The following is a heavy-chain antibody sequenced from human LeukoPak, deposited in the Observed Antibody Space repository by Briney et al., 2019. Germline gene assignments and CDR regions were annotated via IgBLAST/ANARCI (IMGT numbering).Heavy chain of an antibody. CDR3: ARAFPSMSARPNYFDY. Sequence: SETLSLTCTVSGGSINNYYWSWIRQPPGKGLEWIGYIYYSGSTTYNPSLKSRVTVSIDTSKKQFSLNLSSVTAADTAMYYCARAFPSMSARPNYFDYWGQGTLVTVSS. J-gene: IGHJ4*02. CDR1: GGSINNYY. V-gene: IGHV4-59*01. CDR2: IYYSGST. D-gene: IGHD2/OR15-2a*01.